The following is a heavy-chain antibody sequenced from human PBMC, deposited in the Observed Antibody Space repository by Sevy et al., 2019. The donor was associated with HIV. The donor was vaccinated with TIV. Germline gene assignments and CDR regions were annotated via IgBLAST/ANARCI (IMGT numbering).Heavy chain of an antibody. Sequence: GGSLRLSCAASGFTFSSYAMHWVRQAPGKGLEWVAVISYDGSNKYYADSVKGRFIISRDNSKNTLYLQMNSLRAEDTAVYYCARDGEAYYDSSGYYSAIFDYWGQGTLVTVSS. J-gene: IGHJ4*02. CDR2: ISYDGSNK. D-gene: IGHD3-22*01. CDR1: GFTFSSYA. CDR3: ARDGEAYYDSSGYYSAIFDY. V-gene: IGHV3-30-3*01.